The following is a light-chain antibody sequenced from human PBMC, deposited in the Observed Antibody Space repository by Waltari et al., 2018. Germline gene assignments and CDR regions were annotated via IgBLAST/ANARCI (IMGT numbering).Light chain of an antibody. V-gene: IGKV2-28*01. J-gene: IGKJ5*01. CDR1: HTLLHTNGNNH. CDR3: TQALQHPFT. Sequence: DILLTQSPLALTVTPGKPASISCRSTHTLLHTNGNNHLNGYLQKPGQSPQLLIYVGSTRASGVPDRFTGSGSGTDFTLKISRVEAEDVGIYYCTQALQHPFTFGQGTRLEI. CDR2: VGS.